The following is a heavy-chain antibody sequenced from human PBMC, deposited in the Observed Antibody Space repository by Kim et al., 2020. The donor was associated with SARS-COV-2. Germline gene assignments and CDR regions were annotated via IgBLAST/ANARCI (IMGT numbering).Heavy chain of an antibody. CDR1: VFSLSSHW. J-gene: IGHJ4*02. Sequence: SLILSCASSVFSLSSHWMQWVRQAPGKGLVWVSRINSDGSSTNYADSVQGRFTISRDNAKNTLYLQMNSLRVEDTAVYYCVRDSSSLYWGQGTLVTVSS. V-gene: IGHV3-74*01. CDR3: VRDSSSLY. CDR2: INSDGSST. D-gene: IGHD6-19*01.